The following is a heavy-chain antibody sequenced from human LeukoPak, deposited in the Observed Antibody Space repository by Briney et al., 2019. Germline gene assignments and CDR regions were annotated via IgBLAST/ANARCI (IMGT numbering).Heavy chain of an antibody. CDR1: GFTFSSYA. CDR3: AKDRRGLANLDY. D-gene: IGHD3-16*01. V-gene: IGHV3-23*01. Sequence: GGSLRLSCGASGFTFSSYAMSWVRQAPGKGLEWVSGISGSGGSTYYADSVKGRFTISRDNSKNTLYLQMNSLRAEDTAVYYCAKDRRGLANLDYWGQGTLVTVSS. J-gene: IGHJ4*02. CDR2: ISGSGGST.